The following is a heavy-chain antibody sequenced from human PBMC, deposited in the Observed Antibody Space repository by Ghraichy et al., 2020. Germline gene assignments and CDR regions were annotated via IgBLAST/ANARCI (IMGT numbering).Heavy chain of an antibody. CDR1: GGSILSATYF. CDR3: ARQAPYSPPVYGMDV. V-gene: IGHV4-39*01. CDR2: IFFGGST. D-gene: IGHD5-18*01. J-gene: IGHJ6*02. Sequence: SETLSLTCTVSGGSILSATYFWGWLRQPPGKGLEWIGCIFFGGSTHYKPSLKSRVTISADTSKNQVSLKVSSMTAADTAVYYCARQAPYSPPVYGMDVWGQGTPVTVSS.